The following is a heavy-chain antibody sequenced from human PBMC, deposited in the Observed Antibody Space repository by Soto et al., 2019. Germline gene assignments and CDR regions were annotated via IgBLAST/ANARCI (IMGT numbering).Heavy chain of an antibody. CDR1: GFTFSNAW. J-gene: IGHJ6*02. CDR2: IKSKTDGGTT. D-gene: IGHD1-20*01. CDR3: TTDLAFNSYYYYYGMDV. V-gene: IGHV3-15*07. Sequence: PGGSLRLSCAASGFTFSNAWMNWVRQAPGRGLEWVGRIKSKTDGGTTDYAAPVKGRFTISRDDSKNTLYLQMNSLKTEDTAVYYCTTDLAFNSYYYYYGMDVWGQGTTVTVSS.